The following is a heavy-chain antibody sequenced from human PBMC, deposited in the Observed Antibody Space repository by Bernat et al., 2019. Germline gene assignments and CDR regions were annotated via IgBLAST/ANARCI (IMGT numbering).Heavy chain of an antibody. CDR3: AKNRGGSFVLSLDY. CDR2: ISYDGSDK. D-gene: IGHD2-2*01. CDR1: GFTFSSYG. J-gene: IGHJ4*02. V-gene: IGHV3-30*18. Sequence: QVQLVESGGGVVQPGRSLRLSCAASGFTFSSYGMHWVRQAPGKGLEWVAVISYDGSDKHYADSVKGRFTISRDNSKSTLYVQMNSLRAEDTAVYYCAKNRGGSFVLSLDYWGQGTVVTVSS.